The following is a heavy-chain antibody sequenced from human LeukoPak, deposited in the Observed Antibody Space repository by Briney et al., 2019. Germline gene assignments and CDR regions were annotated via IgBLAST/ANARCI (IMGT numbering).Heavy chain of an antibody. V-gene: IGHV1-8*03. CDR3: ARGPHMAHRNYYFDY. J-gene: IGHJ4*02. CDR1: VYTFTSYD. D-gene: IGHD1-14*01. CDR2: MNPNSGNT. Sequence: ASVKVSCKASVYTFTSYDINWVRQSTGQGLEWMRWMNPNSGNTGYAQKFQGRVTITRNTSISTAYMELSSLRSEDTAVYYCARGPHMAHRNYYFDYWRQGTLVTVSS.